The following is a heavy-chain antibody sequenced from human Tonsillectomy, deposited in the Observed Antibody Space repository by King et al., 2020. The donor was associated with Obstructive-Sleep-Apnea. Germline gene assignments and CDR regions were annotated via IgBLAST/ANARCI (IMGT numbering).Heavy chain of an antibody. V-gene: IGHV3-53*04. CDR2: IDTTGNT. J-gene: IGHJ4*02. CDR3: VRGNLYFDH. Sequence: VQLVESGGALVQPGGSLRLSCAVSGLPVSNNYMSWVRQRPGEGLEWVSVIDTTGNTDSADSLKGRFTLSRDLSKTTLYLQMDSLTTEDTAMYCCVRGNLYFDHWGQGTLVAVSS. CDR1: GLPVSNNY.